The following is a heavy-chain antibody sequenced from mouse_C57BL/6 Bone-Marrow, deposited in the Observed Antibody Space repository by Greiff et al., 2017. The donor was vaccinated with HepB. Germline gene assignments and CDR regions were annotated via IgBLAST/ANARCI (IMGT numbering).Heavy chain of an antibody. V-gene: IGHV5-17*01. Sequence: EVMLVESGGGLVKPGGSLKLSCAASGFTFSDYGMHWVRQAPEKGLEWVAYISSGSSTIYYADTVKGRFTISRDNAKNTLFLQMTSLRSEDTAMYYWARKTGTRYFDVWGTGTTVTVSS. CDR3: ARKTGTRYFDV. CDR2: ISSGSSTI. J-gene: IGHJ1*03. CDR1: GFTFSDYG. D-gene: IGHD4-1*01.